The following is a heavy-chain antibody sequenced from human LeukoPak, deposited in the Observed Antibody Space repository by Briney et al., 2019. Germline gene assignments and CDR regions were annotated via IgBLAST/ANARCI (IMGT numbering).Heavy chain of an antibody. J-gene: IGHJ4*02. CDR1: GFSLNTRRVA. CDR2: IYWDVDK. Sequence: SGPTLVKPTQTLTLTCTFSGFSLNTRRVAVGWIRQPPGKALEWLALIYWDVDKRYSPSLKRRLTITKDTTKNQVALTMTNVDPVDTATHYCIHYYSNNDRPPDYWGQGTLVTVSS. CDR3: IHYYSNNDRPPDY. V-gene: IGHV2-5*02. D-gene: IGHD4-11*01.